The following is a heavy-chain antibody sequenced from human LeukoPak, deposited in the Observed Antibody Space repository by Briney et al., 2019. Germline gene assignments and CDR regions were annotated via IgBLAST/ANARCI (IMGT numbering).Heavy chain of an antibody. D-gene: IGHD6-6*01. V-gene: IGHV4-38-2*02. CDR2: IYHSGST. J-gene: IGHJ4*02. CDR3: AREEYSSSSADY. Sequence: SETLSLTCTVSGYSISSGYYWGWIRQPPGKGLEWIGSIYHSGSTYYNPSLKSRVTISVDTSKNQFSLKLSSVTAADTAVYYCAREEYSSSSADYWGQGTLVTVSS. CDR1: GYSISSGYY.